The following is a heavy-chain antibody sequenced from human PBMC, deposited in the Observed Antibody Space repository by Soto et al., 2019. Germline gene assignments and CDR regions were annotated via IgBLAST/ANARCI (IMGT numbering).Heavy chain of an antibody. CDR2: ISTYSVNT. CDR3: ARGNYGGEFDY. Sequence: QVQLVQSGTEVKKPGASVKVSCKASGYTFSSIGLSWVRQAPGQGLEWMGGISTYSVNTNYAQNLQGRVTLTTDTSTSTAYMELRGLRSDDTSVYYCARGNYGGEFDYWGQGTLVTFSS. CDR1: GYTFSSIG. J-gene: IGHJ4*02. V-gene: IGHV1-18*01. D-gene: IGHD4-17*01.